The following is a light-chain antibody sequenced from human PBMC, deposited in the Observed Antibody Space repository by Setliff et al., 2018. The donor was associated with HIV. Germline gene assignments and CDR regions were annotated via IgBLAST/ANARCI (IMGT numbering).Light chain of an antibody. CDR2: DVS. V-gene: IGLV2-14*03. J-gene: IGLJ1*01. CDR3: SSYTTTSTLV. Sequence: QSVLTQPASVSGSPGQSITISCTGSRSDVGGYDYVSWYQQQPGKAPKLMISDVSHRPSGVSNRFSGSKSGKTASLTISGLQAEDEADYYCSSYTTTSTLVFGTETKVTVL. CDR1: RSDVGGYDY.